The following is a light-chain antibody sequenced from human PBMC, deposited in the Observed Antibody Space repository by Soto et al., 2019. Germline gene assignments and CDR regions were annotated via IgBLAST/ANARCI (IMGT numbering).Light chain of an antibody. CDR3: QQYNDWPPMYT. Sequence: ERVMTQSPATLSVSPGERAALSCRASQSISTNLAWYQQKPGQALRLLIYGASTGATGIPARFSGSGSGTEFTLTISSLQSEDFAVYYCQQYNDWPPMYTFGQGTKVDIK. CDR2: GAS. J-gene: IGKJ2*01. V-gene: IGKV3-15*01. CDR1: QSISTN.